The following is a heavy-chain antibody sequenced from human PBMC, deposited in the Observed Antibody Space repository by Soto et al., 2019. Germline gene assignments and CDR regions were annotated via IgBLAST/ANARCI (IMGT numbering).Heavy chain of an antibody. Sequence: ASVKVSFKASGYTFTSYAMHWLRQAPGQRLEWMGWINAGNGNTKYSQKFQGRVTITRDTSASTAYMELSSLRSEDTAVYYCARDPDYYDSSGYGDYYFDYWGQGTLVTVSS. CDR2: INAGNGNT. J-gene: IGHJ4*02. D-gene: IGHD3-22*01. V-gene: IGHV1-3*01. CDR3: ARDPDYYDSSGYGDYYFDY. CDR1: GYTFTSYA.